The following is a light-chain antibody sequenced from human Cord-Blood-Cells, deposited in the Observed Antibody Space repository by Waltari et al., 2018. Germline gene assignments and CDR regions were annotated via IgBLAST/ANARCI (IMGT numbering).Light chain of an antibody. CDR2: EGS. V-gene: IGLV2-23*01. Sequence: QSALTQPASVSGSPGQSIPISCTGTSSYVGSYNLFSWYQQHPGKAPKLMIYEGSKRPSGVSNRFSGSKSGNTASLTISGLQAEDEADYYCCSYAGSSTYVFGTGTKVTVL. CDR3: CSYAGSSTYV. CDR1: SSYVGSYNL. J-gene: IGLJ1*01.